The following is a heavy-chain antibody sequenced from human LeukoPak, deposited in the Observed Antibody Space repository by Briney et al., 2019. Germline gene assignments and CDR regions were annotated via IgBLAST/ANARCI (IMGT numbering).Heavy chain of an antibody. J-gene: IGHJ5*02. Sequence: SETLSLTCTVSGGSISSSSYYWGWIRQPPGKGLEWIGSIYYSGSTYYSPSLKSRVTISVDTSKNQFSLKLSSVTAADTAMYYCARRNYDFWSGYSYPANWFDPWGQGTLVTVSS. V-gene: IGHV4-39*01. CDR1: GGSISSSSYY. D-gene: IGHD3-3*01. CDR2: IYYSGST. CDR3: ARRNYDFWSGYSYPANWFDP.